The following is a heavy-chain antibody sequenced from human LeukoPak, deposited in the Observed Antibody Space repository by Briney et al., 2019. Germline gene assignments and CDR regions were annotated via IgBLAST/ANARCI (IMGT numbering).Heavy chain of an antibody. CDR2: TSGSGDNT. V-gene: IGHV3-23*01. CDR3: AKGRGTAVTSAANY. Sequence: GGSLRLSCAASGFTFSSYAMSWVRQAPGKGLEWVSSTSGSGDNTCYADSVKDRFSISRDNSKTTVPLQMNSLRAEDTAVYYCAKGRGTAVTSAANYWGQGTLVTVSS. D-gene: IGHD4-17*01. J-gene: IGHJ4*02. CDR1: GFTFSSYA.